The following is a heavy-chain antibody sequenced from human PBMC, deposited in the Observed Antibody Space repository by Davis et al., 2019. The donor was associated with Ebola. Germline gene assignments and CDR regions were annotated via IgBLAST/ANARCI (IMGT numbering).Heavy chain of an antibody. CDR2: INPSGGST. V-gene: IGHV1-46*01. J-gene: IGHJ6*02. Sequence: ASVKVSCKASGYTFTSYGISWVRQAPGQGLEWMGIINPSGGSTSYAQKFQGRVTMTRDTSTSTVYMELSSLRSEDTAVYYCARGGNYYGMDVWGQGTTVTVSS. CDR3: ARGGNYYGMDV. CDR1: GYTFTSYG.